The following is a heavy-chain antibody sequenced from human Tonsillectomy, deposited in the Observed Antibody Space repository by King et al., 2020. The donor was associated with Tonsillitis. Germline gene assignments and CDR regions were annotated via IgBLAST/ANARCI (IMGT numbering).Heavy chain of an antibody. D-gene: IGHD3-16*01. CDR3: ARIRGGHDFDN. CDR1: VFTFSDNY. Sequence: VQLVESGGGLVQPGGSLRLSFAASVFTFSDNYMDWVRQAPGQWLWWVGRSRNKVNFYTTDYSASVKGRCTISRDDSNNSLYLQMDSMKTEDTAVYYCARIRGGHDFDNWGQGTLVTVSS. V-gene: IGHV3-72*01. CDR2: SRNKVNFYTT. J-gene: IGHJ4*02.